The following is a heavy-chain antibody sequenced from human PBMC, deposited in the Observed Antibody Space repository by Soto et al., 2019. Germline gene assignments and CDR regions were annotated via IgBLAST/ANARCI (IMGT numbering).Heavy chain of an antibody. Sequence: QVQLVQSGAEVKKPGSSAKVSCTASGGTFITFAISWVRQAPGQGLEWIGGIIPMFGTRHYATKFQDRVTITADESTRTVHMEMTRLRSEDTAMYYCARFSPPRGYYAFWGQGSLVTVSS. J-gene: IGHJ4*02. CDR3: ARFSPPRGYYAF. CDR1: GGTFITFA. D-gene: IGHD3-22*01. V-gene: IGHV1-69*01. CDR2: IIPMFGTR.